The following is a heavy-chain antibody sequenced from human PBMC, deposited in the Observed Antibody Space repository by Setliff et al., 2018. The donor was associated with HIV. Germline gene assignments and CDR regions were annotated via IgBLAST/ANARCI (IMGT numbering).Heavy chain of an antibody. Sequence: PSETLSLTCSVFGGSFSGYYWSWIRQLPGKELEWIGEINHSGSPKYNPSLQSRVTISVDTSKNQLSLKVKSMTAADTAVYYCAREAAHCSGDTCQFTFDSWGQGTLVTVSS. CDR1: GGSFSGYY. D-gene: IGHD2-15*01. V-gene: IGHV4-34*01. J-gene: IGHJ4*02. CDR2: INHSGSP. CDR3: AREAAHCSGDTCQFTFDS.